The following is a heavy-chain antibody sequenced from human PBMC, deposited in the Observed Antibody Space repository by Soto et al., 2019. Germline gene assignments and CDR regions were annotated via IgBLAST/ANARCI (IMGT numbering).Heavy chain of an antibody. J-gene: IGHJ6*02. D-gene: IGHD4-17*01. Sequence: EVKLVESGGGLVQPGGSLKLSCAASGFTFSASAIHWVRQASGKGLEWVGLIRNKAHSYETIHAASVKGRFTISRDDSKNTAYLQMNSLKTEDTAVYYCTRASGDYNVYYGLDVWGQGTTVTVSS. CDR1: GFTFSASA. CDR3: TRASGDYNVYYGLDV. CDR2: IRNKAHSYET. V-gene: IGHV3-73*02.